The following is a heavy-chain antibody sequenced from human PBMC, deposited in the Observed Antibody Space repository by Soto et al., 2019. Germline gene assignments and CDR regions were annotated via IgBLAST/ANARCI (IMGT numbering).Heavy chain of an antibody. V-gene: IGHV3-48*03. Sequence: PGRSLRLSCAASGFIFSDYDMNWVRQAPGKGLEWLSYISDSGRIIYNADSVKGRFTISRDNAQNSLYLQMNTLRPEDTAIYYCSRELVAPNVMDVWGQGTTDTVSS. J-gene: IGHJ6*01. CDR1: GFIFSDYD. CDR2: ISDSGRII. CDR3: SRELVAPNVMDV. D-gene: IGHD5-12*01.